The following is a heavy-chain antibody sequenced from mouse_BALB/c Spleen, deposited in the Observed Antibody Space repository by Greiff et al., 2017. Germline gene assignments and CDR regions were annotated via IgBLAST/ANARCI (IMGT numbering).Heavy chain of an antibody. CDR2: ISSGGSYT. V-gene: IGHV5-6-4*01. CDR3: TREVYGYAWFAY. D-gene: IGHD1-2*01. J-gene: IGHJ3*01. CDR1: GFTFSSYT. Sequence: EVHLVESGGGLVKPGGSLKLSCAASGFTFSSYTMSWVRQTPEKRLEWVATISSGGSYTYYPDSVKGRFTISRDNAKNTLYLQMSSLKSEDTAMYYCTREVYGYAWFAYWGQGTLVTVSA.